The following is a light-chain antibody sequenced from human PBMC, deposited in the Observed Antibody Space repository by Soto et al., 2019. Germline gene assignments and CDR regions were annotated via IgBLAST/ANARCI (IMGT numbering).Light chain of an antibody. CDR3: QQRTNWPLT. Sequence: EIVLTQSPATLSLSPGERATLSCRASQSVSSYLAWYQQKPGQAPRLLIYDVSNRATGVPARFSGSGSGTDFTLTISSLEPEDFAVYYCQQRTNWPLTFGGGTKVEIK. CDR1: QSVSSY. V-gene: IGKV3-11*01. CDR2: DVS. J-gene: IGKJ4*01.